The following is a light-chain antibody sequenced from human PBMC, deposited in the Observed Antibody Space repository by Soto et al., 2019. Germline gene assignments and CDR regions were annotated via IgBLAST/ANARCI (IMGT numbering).Light chain of an antibody. J-gene: IGKJ4*01. CDR2: GAS. CDR3: HQYSTSPLT. Sequence: EIVMTQSPPTLSVSPGERATLSCRASQSVTNNYLAWYQQRPGLAPRLLIYGASTRTAGIPDRFTGSGSGTDFTLTISRLEPEDFAVYYCHQYSTSPLTFGGGTKVDIK. V-gene: IGKV3-20*01. CDR1: QSVTNNY.